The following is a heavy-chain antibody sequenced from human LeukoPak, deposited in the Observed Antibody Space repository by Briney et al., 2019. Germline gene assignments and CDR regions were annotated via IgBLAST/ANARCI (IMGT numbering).Heavy chain of an antibody. D-gene: IGHD2-21*02. Sequence: PSETLSLTCTVSGGSFSTGSYYWSWIRQPAGKGLEWIGRIYTSGSTNYNPSLKSRVTISVDTSKSQFSLRLSSVTAADTAVYYCARGPGSDTYETFDYWGQGTLVTVSS. CDR1: GGSFSTGSYY. J-gene: IGHJ4*02. V-gene: IGHV4-61*02. CDR2: IYTSGST. CDR3: ARGPGSDTYETFDY.